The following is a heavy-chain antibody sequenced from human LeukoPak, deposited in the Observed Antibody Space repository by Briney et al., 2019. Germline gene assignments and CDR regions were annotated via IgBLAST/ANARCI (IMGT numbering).Heavy chain of an antibody. CDR3: AKDSPSRTATTEVPVDY. J-gene: IGHJ4*02. D-gene: IGHD1/OR15-1a*01. CDR2: ISSSSSYT. V-gene: IGHV3-11*06. CDR1: GFTFSDYY. Sequence: GGSLRLSCAASGFTFSDYYMSWIRQAPGKGLEWVSYISSSSSYTNYADSVKGRFTISRDNAKNSLYLQMNSLRAEDTAVYYCAKDSPSRTATTEVPVDYWGQGTLVTVSS.